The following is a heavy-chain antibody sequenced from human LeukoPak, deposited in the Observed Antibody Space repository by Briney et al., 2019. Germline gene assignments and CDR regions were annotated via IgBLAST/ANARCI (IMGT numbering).Heavy chain of an antibody. Sequence: SETLSLTCTVSGYSISSGYYWGWIRQPPGKGLEWIGYIYYSGSTYYNPSLKSRVTISVDTSKNQFSLKLSSVTAADTAVYYCARVSAIGEFADPWGQGTLVTVSS. J-gene: IGHJ5*02. CDR1: GYSISSGYY. CDR2: IYYSGST. V-gene: IGHV4-38-2*02. D-gene: IGHD1-14*01. CDR3: ARVSAIGEFADP.